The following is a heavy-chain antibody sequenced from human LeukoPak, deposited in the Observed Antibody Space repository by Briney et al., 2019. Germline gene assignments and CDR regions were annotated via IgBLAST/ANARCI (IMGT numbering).Heavy chain of an antibody. CDR3: AKGYDFWSGYNPGFDY. D-gene: IGHD3-3*01. CDR2: ISGSGGST. CDR1: GFTFSSYA. Sequence: GSLRLSCAASGFTFSSYAMSWVRQAPGKGLEWVSAISGSGGSTYYADSVKGRFTISRDNSKNTLYLQMNSLRAEDTAVYYCAKGYDFWSGYNPGFDYWGQGTLVTVSS. J-gene: IGHJ4*02. V-gene: IGHV3-23*01.